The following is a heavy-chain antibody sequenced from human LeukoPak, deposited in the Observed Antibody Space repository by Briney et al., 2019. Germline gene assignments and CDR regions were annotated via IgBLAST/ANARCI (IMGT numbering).Heavy chain of an antibody. Sequence: PSETLSLTCTVSGGSISTDASSWAWIRQPPGKGLEWIGSIYYSGSTYYSSSLKSRVTLSVDTSKNQFSLKMSSVTTADTAVFYCARLFSRGWEYHFGLDVWGQGTTVTVS. J-gene: IGHJ6*02. D-gene: IGHD6-19*01. CDR3: ARLFSRGWEYHFGLDV. CDR2: IYYSGST. V-gene: IGHV4-39*01. CDR1: GGSISTDASS.